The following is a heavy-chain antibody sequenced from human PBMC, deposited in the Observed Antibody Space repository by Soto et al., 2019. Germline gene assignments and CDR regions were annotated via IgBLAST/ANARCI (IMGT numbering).Heavy chain of an antibody. CDR3: ARAAAGIGITVYYYYMDV. CDR2: IYYSGST. V-gene: IGHV4-59*01. J-gene: IGHJ6*03. CDR1: GGSISSYY. D-gene: IGHD6-13*01. Sequence: SETLSLTCTVSGGSISSYYWSWIRQPPGKGLEWIGYIYYSGSTNYNPSLKSRVTISVDTSKNQFSLKLSSVTAADTAVYYCARAAAGIGITVYYYYMDVWGKGTTVTVSS.